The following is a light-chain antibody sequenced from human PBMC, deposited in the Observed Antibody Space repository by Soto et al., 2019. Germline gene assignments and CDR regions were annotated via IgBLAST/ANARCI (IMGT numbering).Light chain of an antibody. J-gene: IGKJ2*01. CDR2: KIS. CDR1: QGLVHSDGNIY. V-gene: IGKV2-30*02. Sequence: DVVLTQSPLSLPVTLGQSASISCRSSQGLVHSDGNIYLNWFRQRPGQSPGRLIYKISNRDSGVPDRFSGSGPGTDFTLKISRVEAEDVGLYYCMQGTHWPYTFGQGTKLEIK. CDR3: MQGTHWPYT.